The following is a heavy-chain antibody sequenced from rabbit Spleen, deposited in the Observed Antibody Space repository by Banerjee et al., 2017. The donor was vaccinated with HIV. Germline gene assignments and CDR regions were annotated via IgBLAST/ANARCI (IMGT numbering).Heavy chain of an antibody. CDR2: IDIGNGKT. CDR1: GFSFSSGYY. D-gene: IGHD1-1*01. J-gene: IGHJ4*01. V-gene: IGHV1S45*01. CDR3: ARDSTIRDLYFNL. Sequence: QEQLEESGGDLVKPEGSLTLTCTASGFSFSSGYYMCWVRQAPGKGLEWIACIDIGNGKTYYASWAKGRLTISKTSSTTVTLQMTSLTAADTATYFCARDSTIRDLYFNLWGPGTLVTVS.